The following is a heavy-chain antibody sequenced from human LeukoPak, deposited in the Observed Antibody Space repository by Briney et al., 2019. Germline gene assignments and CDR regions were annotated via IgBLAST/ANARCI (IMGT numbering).Heavy chain of an antibody. Sequence: PGGSLRLSCAASGFTFSSYAMHWVRQAPGKGREWVAVISYDGSNKYYADSVKGRFTISRDNSKNTLYLQMNSLRAEDTAVYYCARVKYSSSWYSAFDIWGQGTMVTVSS. CDR3: ARVKYSSSWYSAFDI. CDR2: ISYDGSNK. J-gene: IGHJ3*02. V-gene: IGHV3-30-3*01. CDR1: GFTFSSYA. D-gene: IGHD6-13*01.